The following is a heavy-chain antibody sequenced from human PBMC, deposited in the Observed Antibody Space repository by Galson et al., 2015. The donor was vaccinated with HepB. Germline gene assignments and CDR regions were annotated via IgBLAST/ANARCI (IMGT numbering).Heavy chain of an antibody. V-gene: IGHV3-48*01. D-gene: IGHD3-3*01. J-gene: IGHJ3*02. CDR1: GFTFSAYS. CDR3: ARDRGHYDFWSSYSRDAFDI. Sequence: SLRLSCAVSGFTFSAYSMNWVRLAPGKGLEWVSYISGSSSSIYYADSVKGRFTISRDNAKNSLYLQMNSLRAEDTAVYYCARDRGHYDFWSSYSRDAFDIWGQGTMVTVSA. CDR2: ISGSSSSI.